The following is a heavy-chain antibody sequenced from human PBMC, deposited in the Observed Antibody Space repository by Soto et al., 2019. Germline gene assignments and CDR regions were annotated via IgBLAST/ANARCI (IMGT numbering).Heavy chain of an antibody. CDR2: MNPNSANT. CDR3: ARAIRITNPHYYYMDV. Sequence: ASVKVSCKASGYTFTSYDINWVRLATGQGLEWMGWMNPNSANTGYAQKFQGRVTMTRNTSISTAYMELTSLRSEDTAVYYCARAIRITNPHYYYMDVWGKGTTVTVSS. V-gene: IGHV1-8*01. J-gene: IGHJ6*03. D-gene: IGHD3-3*01. CDR1: GYTFTSYD.